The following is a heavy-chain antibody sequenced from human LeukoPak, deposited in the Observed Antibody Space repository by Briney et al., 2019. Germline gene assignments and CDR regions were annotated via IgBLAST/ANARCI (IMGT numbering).Heavy chain of an antibody. CDR3: ARDFSSSWSKGDFDY. CDR1: GYTFTGYY. J-gene: IGHJ4*02. V-gene: IGHV1-2*02. D-gene: IGHD6-13*01. CDR2: INPNSGGT. Sequence: GASVKVSCKASGYTFTGYYMHWVRQAPGQGLEWMGWINPNSGGTNYAQKFQGRVTMTRDTSISTAYMELSRLRSDDTAVYYCARDFSSSWSKGDFDYWGQGTLVTVSS.